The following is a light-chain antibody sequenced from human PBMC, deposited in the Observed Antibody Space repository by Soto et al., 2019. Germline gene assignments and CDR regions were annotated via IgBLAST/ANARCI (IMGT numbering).Light chain of an antibody. CDR1: QNLLYSDGNTY. CDR2: KVS. Sequence: DAVMTQSPLSLPVTLGQPASISCKSSQNLLYSDGNTYLNWFQQRPGQSPRRLIAKVSQRDSEVPDRFSGSGSGSDFTLEISRVEAEDVGIYYCMQGTHWPYTFGQGTKLEIK. CDR3: MQGTHWPYT. V-gene: IGKV2-30*01. J-gene: IGKJ2*01.